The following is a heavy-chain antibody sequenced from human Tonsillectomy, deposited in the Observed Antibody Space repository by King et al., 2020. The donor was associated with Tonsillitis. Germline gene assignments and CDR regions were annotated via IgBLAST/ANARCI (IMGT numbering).Heavy chain of an antibody. Sequence: VQLVQSGGGVVQPGRSLRLSCAASGFTFSNYGMHWVRQAPGKGLEWVAVIWYDESIKYYRDSVKGRFIISRDNSQNTLYLQMDSLRVEDTAVYYCASEVALRAGFAPWGRGTLVSVSS. V-gene: IGHV3-33*08. CDR2: IWYDESIK. CDR1: GFTFSNYG. D-gene: IGHD5-12*01. CDR3: ASEVALRAGFAP. J-gene: IGHJ5*02.